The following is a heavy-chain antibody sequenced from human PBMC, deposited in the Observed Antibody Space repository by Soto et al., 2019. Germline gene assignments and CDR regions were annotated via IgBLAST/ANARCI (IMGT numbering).Heavy chain of an antibody. CDR1: GGSFRNYY. CDR3: KREERFPRSWFDP. V-gene: IGHV4-34*01. D-gene: IGHD3-10*01. CDR2: ANHSGEA. Sequence: PSETLSLTCGVYGGSFRNYYWIWVRQPPGKGLGWIGEANHSGEATYNPSLQSRITISLDTSNNQFSLKMTSVTAADTAMYFCKREERFPRSWFDPWGQGTQVTVSS. J-gene: IGHJ5*02.